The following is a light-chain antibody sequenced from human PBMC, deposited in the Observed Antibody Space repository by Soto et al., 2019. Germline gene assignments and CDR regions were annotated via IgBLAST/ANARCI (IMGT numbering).Light chain of an antibody. Sequence: IQLTQSPSSLSASVGDRVTITCRASQGISSYLAWYQQKPGKAPKLLIYAASSLQSGVPSRFSGSGSGTEFTLTISSLQPEDFATYYCLQHNSYPQVTFGQGTRLEIK. V-gene: IGKV1-9*01. CDR2: AAS. J-gene: IGKJ5*01. CDR3: LQHNSYPQVT. CDR1: QGISSY.